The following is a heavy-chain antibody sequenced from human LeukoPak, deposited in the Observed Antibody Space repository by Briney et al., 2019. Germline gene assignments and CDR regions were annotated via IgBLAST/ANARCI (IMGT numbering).Heavy chain of an antibody. CDR3: AKDKEGTILRPSYYFEY. Sequence: QPGGSLRLSCAASGFTFSSYAMSWVRQAPGKGLEWVSSIGGSGYFTYYADSVEGRFTISRDKSKNRLYLQMNSLRAEDTAVYYCAKDKEGTILRPSYYFEYWGQGSLVTVSS. CDR1: GFTFSSYA. CDR2: IGGSGYFT. J-gene: IGHJ4*02. D-gene: IGHD3-3*01. V-gene: IGHV3-23*01.